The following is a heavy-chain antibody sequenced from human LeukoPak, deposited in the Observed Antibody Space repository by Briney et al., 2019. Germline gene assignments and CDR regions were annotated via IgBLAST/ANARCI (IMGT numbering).Heavy chain of an antibody. D-gene: IGHD6-13*01. V-gene: IGHV4-59*01. CDR2: IYYSEST. CDR1: GGSISSYY. J-gene: IGHJ4*02. Sequence: PSETLSLTCTVSGGSISSYYWSWIRQPPGKGLEWIGYIYYSESTNYNPSLKSRVTISVDTSKNQFSLKLSSVTAADTAVYYCARGDAAAAGTLFDYWGQGTLVTVSS. CDR3: ARGDAAAAGTLFDY.